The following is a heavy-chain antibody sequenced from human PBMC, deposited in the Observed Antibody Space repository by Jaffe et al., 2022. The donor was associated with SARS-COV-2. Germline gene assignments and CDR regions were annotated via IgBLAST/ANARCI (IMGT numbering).Heavy chain of an antibody. D-gene: IGHD3-22*01. CDR1: GFTFSSYA. J-gene: IGHJ4*02. CDR2: ISYDGSNE. V-gene: IGHV3-30*04. CDR3: ARGGYHDSSGYYYSAY. Sequence: QVQLVESGGGVVQPGRSLRLSCAASGFTFSSYAMDWVRQAPGKGLEWVAVISYDGSNEYYADSAKGRFTISRDNSKSTVYLQMNSLRVEDTAVYYCARGGYHDSSGYYYSAYWGQGTLVTVSS.